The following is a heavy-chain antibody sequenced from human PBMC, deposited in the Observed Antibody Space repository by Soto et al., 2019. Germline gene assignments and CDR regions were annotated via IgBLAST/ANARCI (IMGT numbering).Heavy chain of an antibody. CDR2: IRGDGADA. CDR3: ASDLVLGSGSLGH. J-gene: IGHJ4*02. V-gene: IGHV3-74*01. Sequence: EVQLVESGGGLVQPGGSLRLSCSTSGFIFSSNWMHWVRQAPGKGLVWVSRIRGDGADANYADSVKGRFTISRDNAKSTLYLQMDSLRVDDTGIYFCASDLVLGSGSLGHWAQGALVTVSS. D-gene: IGHD3-10*01. CDR1: GFIFSSNW.